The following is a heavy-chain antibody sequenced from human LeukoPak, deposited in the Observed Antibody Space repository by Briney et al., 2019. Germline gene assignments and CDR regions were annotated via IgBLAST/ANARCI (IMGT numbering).Heavy chain of an antibody. CDR3: AKVRWDNSGWYYLDN. Sequence: GGSLRLSCAASGFTFGSYSMHWVRQAPGKGLEWVAVISYDGSNKYYADSVKGRFTISRDNSKNTLYLQMNSLRAEDTAVYYCAKVRWDNSGWYYLDNWGQGTLVTVSS. V-gene: IGHV3-30*18. J-gene: IGHJ4*02. CDR2: ISYDGSNK. CDR1: GFTFGSYS. D-gene: IGHD6-19*01.